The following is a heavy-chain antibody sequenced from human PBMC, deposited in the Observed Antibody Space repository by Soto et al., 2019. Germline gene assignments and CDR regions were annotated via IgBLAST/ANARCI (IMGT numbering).Heavy chain of an antibody. CDR2: IYPGDSTT. CDR1: GYTFTNYW. Sequence: ASLKISCKGSGYTFTNYWVAWVRQMPGKGLECVGIIYPGDSTTRYNPSFQGQVTISADKSISTAYLQWSSLKASDTAMYYCARQNQEGYYYYGVDVWGQGTTVTVSS. CDR3: ARQNQEGYYYYGVDV. D-gene: IGHD2-2*01. J-gene: IGHJ6*02. V-gene: IGHV5-51*01.